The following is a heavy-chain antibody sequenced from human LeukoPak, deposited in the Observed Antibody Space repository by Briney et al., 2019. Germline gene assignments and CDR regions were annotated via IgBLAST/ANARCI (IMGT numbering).Heavy chain of an antibody. V-gene: IGHV1-69*06. J-gene: IGHJ4*02. CDR3: ARALWSGYSSPLDY. D-gene: IGHD3-3*01. Sequence: SVKVSCKASGGTFSSYAISWVRQAPGQGLEWMGGIIPIFGTANYAQKFQGRVTITADTSTSTAYMELRSLRSDDTAVYYCARALWSGYSSPLDYWGQGTLVTVSS. CDR2: IIPIFGTA. CDR1: GGTFSSYA.